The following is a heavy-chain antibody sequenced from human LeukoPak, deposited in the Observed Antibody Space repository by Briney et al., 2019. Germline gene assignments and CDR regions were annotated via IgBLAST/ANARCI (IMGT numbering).Heavy chain of an antibody. CDR1: GFTFSSYA. V-gene: IGHV3-66*01. CDR2: IYSGST. D-gene: IGHD4-17*01. J-gene: IGHJ4*02. Sequence: GGSLRLSCAASGFTFSSYAMSWVRQAPGKGLEWVSFIYSGSTHYSDSVKGRFTISRDNSKNTLYLQMNSLRAEDTAVYYCARENPTTVSRFDYWGQGTLVTVSS. CDR3: ARENPTTVSRFDY.